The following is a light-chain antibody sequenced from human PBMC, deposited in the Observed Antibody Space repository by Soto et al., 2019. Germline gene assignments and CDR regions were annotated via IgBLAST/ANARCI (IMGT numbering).Light chain of an antibody. Sequence: QSALTQPRSVSGSPGHSVTMSCTGTSSDVGGHNYVSWYQQHPGKAPKLMVYDVSKRPSGVPDRFSGSKSGNTASLTISGLQAEDEPDYYCCSFAGSYNVVFGGGTKVTVL. J-gene: IGLJ2*01. V-gene: IGLV2-11*01. CDR2: DVS. CDR1: SSDVGGHNY. CDR3: CSFAGSYNVV.